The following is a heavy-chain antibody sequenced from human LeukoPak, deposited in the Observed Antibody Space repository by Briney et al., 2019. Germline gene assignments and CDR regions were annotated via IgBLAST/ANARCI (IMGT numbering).Heavy chain of an antibody. D-gene: IGHD5-12*01. CDR3: ARGTNGYSGYVFDY. Sequence: SETLSLTCTVSGGSITSNYWSWIRQPPGKGLEWIGYIYYTGSTNYNPSLKSRVTISVDTSKNQFSLNLSSVTAADTGTYYCARGTNGYSGYVFDYWGQGTLVIVSS. CDR2: IYYTGST. V-gene: IGHV4-59*01. J-gene: IGHJ4*02. CDR1: GGSITSNY.